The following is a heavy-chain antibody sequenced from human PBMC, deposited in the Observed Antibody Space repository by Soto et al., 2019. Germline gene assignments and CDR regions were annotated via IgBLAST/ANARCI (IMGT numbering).Heavy chain of an antibody. CDR2: INQVGTEK. V-gene: IGHV3-7*05. Sequence: GGSLRLSCAASGFSFSGYWMSWVRQAPGKGLEWVANINQVGTEKYYVDSVKGRFTISRDNAKNSVYLQMNSLRAEDTAVYYCARAGNWGQGTLVTVSS. CDR1: GFSFSGYW. CDR3: ARAGN. J-gene: IGHJ4*02.